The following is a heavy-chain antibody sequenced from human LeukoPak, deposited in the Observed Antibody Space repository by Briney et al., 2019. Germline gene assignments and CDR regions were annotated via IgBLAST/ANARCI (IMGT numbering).Heavy chain of an antibody. J-gene: IGHJ6*03. V-gene: IGHV4-34*01. CDR2: ISHSGGA. CDR3: ARLTWDLPPGGLYYNYYIDV. D-gene: IGHD1-26*01. CDR1: GGSLSGYY. Sequence: SETLSLTCAVYGGSLSGYYWTWVRQPPGKGLEWIGEISHSGGANYSPSLKSRVIISLDTSKNQFSLRLTSVTAADTAVYYCARLTWDLPPGGLYYNYYIDVWDKGATVTVSS.